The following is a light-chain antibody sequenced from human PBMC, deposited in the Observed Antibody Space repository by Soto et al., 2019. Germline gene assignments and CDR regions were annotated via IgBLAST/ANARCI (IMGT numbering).Light chain of an antibody. V-gene: IGKV3-11*01. CDR3: QPRSNWPS. J-gene: IGKJ3*01. CDR2: DAS. CDR1: QSVSSF. Sequence: EIVLTQSPGTLSLSPGERATLSCRASQSVSSFLAWYQQKPGQAPRLLIYDASSRATGIPTRFSGSGSGTDFTLTISSLEPEDFAVYYCQPRSNWPSFGPGTKVDI.